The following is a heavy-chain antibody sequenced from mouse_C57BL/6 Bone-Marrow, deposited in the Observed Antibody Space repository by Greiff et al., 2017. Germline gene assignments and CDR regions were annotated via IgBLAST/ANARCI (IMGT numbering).Heavy chain of an antibody. CDR1: GFTFSSYG. CDR2: ISSGGSYT. Sequence: EVMLVESGGDLVKPGGSLKLSCAASGFTFSSYGMSWVRQTPDKRLGWVATISSGGSYTYYPDSVKGRFTISRDNAKNTLYLQMSSLKSEDTAMYYCAGGSILYYYAMDYWGQGTSVTVSS. V-gene: IGHV5-6*01. CDR3: AGGSILYYYAMDY. D-gene: IGHD1-1*01. J-gene: IGHJ4*01.